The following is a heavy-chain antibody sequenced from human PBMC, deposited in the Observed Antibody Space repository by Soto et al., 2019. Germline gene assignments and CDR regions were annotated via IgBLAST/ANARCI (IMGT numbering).Heavy chain of an antibody. J-gene: IGHJ4*02. D-gene: IGHD2-15*01. Sequence: GGSLRLSCAASGFSFSTYWMHWVLQAPGKGLAWVSRINSDGSSTDCADSVKGRFTISRDNAKSTLYLQMNSLREEDTALYYCARYCTGGSCSHGFDYWGQGSQVTVS. CDR3: ARYCTGGSCSHGFDY. V-gene: IGHV3-74*01. CDR2: INSDGSST. CDR1: GFSFSTYW.